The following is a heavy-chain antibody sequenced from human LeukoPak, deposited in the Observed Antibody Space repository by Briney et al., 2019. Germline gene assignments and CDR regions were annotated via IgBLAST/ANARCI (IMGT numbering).Heavy chain of an antibody. CDR2: ISGSGGST. V-gene: IGHV3-23*01. Sequence: PGGSLRLSCAASGFTFGSYSMTWVRQAPGKGLEWVSSISGSGGSTYYADSVRGRFTISRDNSKSTLSLQMNSLRVEDTAIYYCATYRQVLLPFESWGQGTLVTVSS. J-gene: IGHJ4*02. CDR3: ATYRQVLLPFES. D-gene: IGHD2-8*02. CDR1: GFTFGSYS.